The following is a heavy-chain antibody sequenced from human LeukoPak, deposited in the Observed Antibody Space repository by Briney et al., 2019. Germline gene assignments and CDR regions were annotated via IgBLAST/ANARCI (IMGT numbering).Heavy chain of an antibody. Sequence: SETLSLTCTVSGGSITSYSWSWIRQTPGRGLEWIGHIHVIGSTNYHPSLESRVTISVDTSKNHFSLRLSSVTAADTAVYYCARRLYSSGYSDTFDIWGQGVKVTVSS. V-gene: IGHV4-4*09. CDR2: IHVIGST. CDR1: GGSITSYS. D-gene: IGHD3-22*01. CDR3: ARRLYSSGYSDTFDI. J-gene: IGHJ3*02.